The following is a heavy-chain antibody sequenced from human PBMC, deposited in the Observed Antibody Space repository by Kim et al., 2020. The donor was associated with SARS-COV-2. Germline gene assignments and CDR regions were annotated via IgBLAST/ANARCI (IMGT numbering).Heavy chain of an antibody. CDR3: ARDPCSSTSCFDY. J-gene: IGHJ4*02. V-gene: IGHV3-33*05. Sequence: GGSLRLSCAASGFTFSSHGMHWVRQAPGKGLKWGAVISYDGSNKYYADSVKGRFTISRDNSKNTLYLQMNSLRAEDTAVYYCARDPCSSTSCFDYWGQGTLVTVSS. CDR2: ISYDGSNK. CDR1: GFTFSSHG. D-gene: IGHD2-2*01.